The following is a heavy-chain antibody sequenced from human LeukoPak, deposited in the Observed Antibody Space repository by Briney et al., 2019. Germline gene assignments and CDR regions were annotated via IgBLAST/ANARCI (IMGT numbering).Heavy chain of an antibody. CDR2: INSDESST. J-gene: IGHJ4*02. D-gene: IGHD3-10*01. CDR3: ARVTYGSGTYGAFDY. V-gene: IGHV3-74*01. Sequence: GGSLRLSCAASGFTFSNYWMHWVRQAPGKGLVWVSRINSDESSTTYADSVRGRFSISRDNAKNTLYLQMNSLRAEDTAVYYCARVTYGSGTYGAFDYWGQGTLVTVSS. CDR1: GFTFSNYW.